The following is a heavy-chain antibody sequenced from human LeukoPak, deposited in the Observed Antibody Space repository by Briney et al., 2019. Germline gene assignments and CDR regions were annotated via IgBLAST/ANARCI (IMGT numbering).Heavy chain of an antibody. V-gene: IGHV3-30*03. CDR2: VSSDGSNK. J-gene: IGHJ3*01. CDR1: GFTFSTYG. CDR3: ARTEYCTRGSCYGLAFDV. D-gene: IGHD2-15*01. Sequence: GGSLRLSCAASGFTFSTYGMHWVRQAPGKGLEWVAVVSSDGSNKYYADSMKGRFTISRDTSKNTLYLQMNGLRVEDTAVYYCARTEYCTRGSCYGLAFDVWGQGTMVTVSS.